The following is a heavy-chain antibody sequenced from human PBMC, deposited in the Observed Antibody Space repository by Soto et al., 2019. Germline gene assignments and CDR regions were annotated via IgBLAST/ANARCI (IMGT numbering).Heavy chain of an antibody. J-gene: IGHJ4*02. Sequence: QVQLVQSGAEVKKPGASVKVSCKASGYTFTSYGISWVRQAPGQGLEWMGWISGYNGNTNYAQKLQGRVTMTTDTSTSTAYMELRSLRSDDTAVYYCARDLISYYDFWSGYYRGDFDYWGQGTLVTVSS. CDR2: ISGYNGNT. CDR3: ARDLISYYDFWSGYYRGDFDY. D-gene: IGHD3-3*01. CDR1: GYTFTSYG. V-gene: IGHV1-18*01.